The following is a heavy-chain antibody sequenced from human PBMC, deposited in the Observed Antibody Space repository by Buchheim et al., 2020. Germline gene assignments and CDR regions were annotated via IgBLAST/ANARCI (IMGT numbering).Heavy chain of an antibody. V-gene: IGHV3-23*04. Sequence: EVQLVESGGGLVQPGGSLRLSCAASGFTFSSYWMSWVRQAPGKGLEWVSAISGSGGSTYYADSVKGRFTISRDNSKNTLYLQMNSLRAEDTAVYYCVGYYYGSGSYFGSTSFDYWGQGTL. CDR1: GFTFSSYW. CDR2: ISGSGGST. CDR3: VGYYYGSGSYFGSTSFDY. D-gene: IGHD3-10*01. J-gene: IGHJ4*02.